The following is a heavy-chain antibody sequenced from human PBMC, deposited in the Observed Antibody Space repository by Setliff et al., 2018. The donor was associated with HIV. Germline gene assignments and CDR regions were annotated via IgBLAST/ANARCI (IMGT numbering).Heavy chain of an antibody. V-gene: IGHV3-7*01. D-gene: IGHD4-4*01. CDR1: GFTFSSAW. CDR3: ARDRERWLQSRLFDP. J-gene: IGHJ5*02. CDR2: ISPDGSAT. Sequence: SLRLSCAASGFTFSSAWMGWVRQAPAKGLEWVANISPDGSATYYVDSVKGRFTISRDNAKNSLYLQLNSLRVEDTAMYYCARDRERWLQSRLFDPWGQGTLVTVSS.